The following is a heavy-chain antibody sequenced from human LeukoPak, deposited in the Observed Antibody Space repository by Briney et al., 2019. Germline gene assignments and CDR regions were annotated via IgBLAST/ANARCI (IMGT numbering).Heavy chain of an antibody. V-gene: IGHV4-59*01. CDR3: AARYCTSSSCHSNFDY. CDR1: GGSISNYY. Sequence: SETLSLTCTVSGGSISNYYCTWIRQPPGKGLEWIGYIYYTGSTNHNPSLKSRVTLSVDTSKNQFSLKLSSVTAADTAVYYCAARYCTSSSCHSNFDYWGQGTLVTVSS. D-gene: IGHD2-2*01. CDR2: IYYTGST. J-gene: IGHJ4*02.